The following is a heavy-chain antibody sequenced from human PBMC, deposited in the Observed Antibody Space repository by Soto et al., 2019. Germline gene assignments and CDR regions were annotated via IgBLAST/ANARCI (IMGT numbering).Heavy chain of an antibody. J-gene: IGHJ3*02. CDR3: ARDLIPMDI. CDR2: ISAYNGNT. Sequence: QVQLVQSGAEVKKPGASVKVSCKASGYTFTSYASSWVRQAPGQGREWMGWISAYNGNTNYAQTLQGRVTMTTDTSTSTAYMELRSLRYDDPEVYYCARDLIPMDIWGQGTMVTVSS. V-gene: IGHV1-18*01. D-gene: IGHD2-21*01. CDR1: GYTFTSYA.